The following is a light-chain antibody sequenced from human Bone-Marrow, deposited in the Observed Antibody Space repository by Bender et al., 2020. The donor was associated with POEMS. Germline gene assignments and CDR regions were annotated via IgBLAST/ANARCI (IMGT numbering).Light chain of an antibody. J-gene: IGLJ1*01. CDR2: EAS. CDR3: GSYTGRTTYV. CDR1: SSDIGGYNF. Sequence: QSALTQPASVSGSPGQSITISCTGTSSDIGGYNFVSWYQQHPGKAPKLIIFEASNRPSGFPDRFSGSKSGNTASLTMSGLQPGDEADYYCGSYTGRTTYVFGSGPKVPVL. V-gene: IGLV2-14*01.